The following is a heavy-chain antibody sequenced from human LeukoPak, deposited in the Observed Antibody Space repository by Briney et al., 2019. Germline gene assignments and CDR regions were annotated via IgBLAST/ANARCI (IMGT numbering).Heavy chain of an antibody. D-gene: IGHD2-2*01. CDR2: INTDGSST. CDR1: GFTFSSYW. CDR3: ARVGYCSSSSCYVVDY. J-gene: IGHJ4*02. V-gene: IGHV3-74*01. Sequence: PGGSLRLSCAASGFTFSSYWMHWVRQAPGKGLVWVSRINTDGSSTNFADSVRGRFTISRDNAKNTLYLQMNSLRAEDTAAYYCARVGYCSSSSCYVVDYWGQGTLVTVSS.